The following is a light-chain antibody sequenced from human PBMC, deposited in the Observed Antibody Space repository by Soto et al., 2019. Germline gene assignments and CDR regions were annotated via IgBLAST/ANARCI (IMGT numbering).Light chain of an antibody. V-gene: IGLV3-1*01. Sequence: SYELSQPPSLSVSPGQTASIPCSGDRLGNKYVCWYQQKPGQSPVLVIYQDTKRPSGIPERFSGSNSGNTATLTISGTQARDEADYYCQAWDGSTVVFGGGTKLTAL. J-gene: IGLJ2*01. CDR1: RLGNKY. CDR2: QDT. CDR3: QAWDGSTVV.